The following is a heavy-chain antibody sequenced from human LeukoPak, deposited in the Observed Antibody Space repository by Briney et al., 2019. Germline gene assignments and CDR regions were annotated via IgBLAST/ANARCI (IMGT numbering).Heavy chain of an antibody. CDR2: ISAYNGNT. CDR3: ASVGGYCSSTSCYRDDAFGI. D-gene: IGHD2-2*02. CDR1: GYTFSIYG. V-gene: IGHV1-18*01. J-gene: IGHJ3*02. Sequence: ASVKVSCKASGYTFSIYGISWVRQAPGQGLEWMGWISAYNGNTNYAQKLQGRVTMTTDTSTSTAYMELRSLRSDDTAVYYCASVGGYCSSTSCYRDDAFGIWGQGTMVTVSS.